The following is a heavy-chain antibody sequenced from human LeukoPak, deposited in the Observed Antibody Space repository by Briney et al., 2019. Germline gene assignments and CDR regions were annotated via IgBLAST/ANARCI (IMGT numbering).Heavy chain of an antibody. CDR1: GFTYSSYA. Sequence: GGSLRLSCAASGFTYSSYAMSWVRQAPGKGLEWVSAISGSGGSTYYADSVKGRFTISRDNAKNSMYLQMNSLRIEDMALYYCAKGRDDFWSGYDYWGQGTLVTVSS. CDR3: AKGRDDFWSGYDY. D-gene: IGHD3-3*01. V-gene: IGHV3-23*01. J-gene: IGHJ4*02. CDR2: ISGSGGST.